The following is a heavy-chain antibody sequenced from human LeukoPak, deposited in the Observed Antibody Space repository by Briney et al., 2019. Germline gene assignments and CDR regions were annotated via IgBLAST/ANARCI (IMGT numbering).Heavy chain of an antibody. CDR2: IIPIFGTA. CDR3: ARSLAATAAFDI. CDR1: GGTFSSYA. D-gene: IGHD2-15*01. V-gene: IGHV1-69*01. Sequence: SVKVSCKASGGTFSSYAISWVRQAPGQGLEWMGGIIPIFGTANYAQKFQGRVTITADESTSTAHMELSSLRSEDTAVYYCARSLAATAAFDIWGQGTMVTVSS. J-gene: IGHJ3*02.